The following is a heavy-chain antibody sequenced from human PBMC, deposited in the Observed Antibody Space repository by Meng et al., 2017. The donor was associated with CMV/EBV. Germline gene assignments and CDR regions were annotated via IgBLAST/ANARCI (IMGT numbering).Heavy chain of an antibody. Sequence: VALQARGAGLLTPSVALSPTCAVYGGFFSGYYWSWLRPPPGKGLEWIGEINHSGSTNYNPSLKSRVTISVDTSKNQFSLKLSSVTAADTAVYYCARGVGATGKADYWGQGTLVTVSS. D-gene: IGHD1-26*01. CDR2: INHSGST. J-gene: IGHJ4*02. V-gene: IGHV4-34*01. CDR1: GGFFSGYY. CDR3: ARGVGATGKADY.